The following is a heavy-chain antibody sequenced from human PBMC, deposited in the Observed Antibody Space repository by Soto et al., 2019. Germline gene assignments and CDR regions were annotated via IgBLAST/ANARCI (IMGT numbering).Heavy chain of an antibody. Sequence: EVKLEESGGGLVQPGGSLRLSCAASGFTFSNYWMYWVRQAPGQGLVWVSRINSDGSVSRYADSVKGRLTISRDNVKNTLYLQMNSLRVEDTAVYYCARGDCVGGSCYSLAGSFYYYMDVWGKGTTVTVFS. CDR2: INSDGSVS. CDR1: GFTFSNYW. CDR3: ARGDCVGGSCYSLAGSFYYYMDV. V-gene: IGHV3-74*01. J-gene: IGHJ6*03. D-gene: IGHD2-15*01.